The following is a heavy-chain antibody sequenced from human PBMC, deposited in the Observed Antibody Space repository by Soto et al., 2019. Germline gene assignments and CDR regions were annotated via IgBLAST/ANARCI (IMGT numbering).Heavy chain of an antibody. Sequence: QGQLVQSGGEAKKPGASVKVSCKASGYTFTRYGISWVRQAPGQGLEWMGWISGYNGDTHYAQKFQGRVTMTIDTSTSTAYMELRSLTSDDTAVYYCAKNGQPPYYYYGRDVWGQGTTVTVSS. CDR1: GYTFTRYG. V-gene: IGHV1-18*01. J-gene: IGHJ6*02. CDR3: AKNGQPPYYYYGRDV. CDR2: ISGYNGDT. D-gene: IGHD2-8*01.